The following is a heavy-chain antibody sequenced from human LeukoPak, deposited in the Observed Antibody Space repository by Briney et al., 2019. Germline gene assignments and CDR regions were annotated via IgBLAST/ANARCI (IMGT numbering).Heavy chain of an antibody. CDR3: ARDDLGYCSSTSCPVGE. D-gene: IGHD2-2*01. V-gene: IGHV3-21*01. Sequence: PGGSLRLSCAASGFTFSSYSMNWVRQAPGKGLEWVSSISSSSSYIYYADSVKGRFTISRDNAKNSLYLQMNSLRAEDTAVYYCARDDLGYCSSTSCPVGEWGQGTLVTVSS. CDR1: GFTFSSYS. CDR2: ISSSSSYI. J-gene: IGHJ4*02.